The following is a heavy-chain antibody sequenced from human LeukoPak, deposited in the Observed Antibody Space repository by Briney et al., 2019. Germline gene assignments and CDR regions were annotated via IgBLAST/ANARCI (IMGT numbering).Heavy chain of an antibody. CDR2: IYYSEST. V-gene: IGHV4-61*01. Sequence: SETLSLTCTVSGGSVSSGSYYWSWIRQPPGKGLEWFGYIYYSESTNYNPSLKSRVTISVDTSKNQFSLKLSSVTAADTAVYYCARGELSSSWSLDAFDIWGQGTMVTVSS. J-gene: IGHJ3*02. CDR1: GGSVSSGSYY. CDR3: ARGELSSSWSLDAFDI. D-gene: IGHD6-13*01.